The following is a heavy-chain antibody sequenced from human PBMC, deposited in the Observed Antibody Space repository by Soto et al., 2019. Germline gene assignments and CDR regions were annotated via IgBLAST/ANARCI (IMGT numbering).Heavy chain of an antibody. CDR2: IFSNDEK. Sequence: SGPTLVNPTETLTLTCTVSGFSLTNTRMGVSWIRQPPGKALEWLAHIFSNDEKSYSTSLKCRLIISKDTSKSKVVLTMTTMDPVDTATYHGPPMWDRGESYYYNDRDVWGQGNTVTVAS. CDR3: PPMWDRGESYYYNDRDV. V-gene: IGHV2-26*01. D-gene: IGHD3-16*01. J-gene: IGHJ6*02. CDR1: GFSLTNTRMG.